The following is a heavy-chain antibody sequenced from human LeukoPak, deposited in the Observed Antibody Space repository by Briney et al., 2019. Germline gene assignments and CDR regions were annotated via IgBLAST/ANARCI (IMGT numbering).Heavy chain of an antibody. CDR3: AGGQVY. V-gene: IGHV4-34*01. Sequence: SETLSLTCAVYGGSFSGYYWSWIRQPPGKGLEWIGEINHSGSTNYNPSLKSRVTISVDTSKNQFSLKLSSVTAADTAVYYCAGGQVYWGQGTLVTVSS. CDR2: INHSGST. CDR1: GGSFSGYY. J-gene: IGHJ4*02.